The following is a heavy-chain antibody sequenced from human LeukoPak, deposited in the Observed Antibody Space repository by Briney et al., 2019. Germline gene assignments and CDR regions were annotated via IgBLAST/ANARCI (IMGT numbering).Heavy chain of an antibody. J-gene: IGHJ5*02. Sequence: ASETLSLTCAVYGGSFSGYQWSWIRQPPGKGLEWIGEINHSGSTNYNPSLKSRVNISVDTSKNQFSLKLSSVTAADTAVYYCARTSIYYDSSGYRSWGQGTLVTVSS. CDR2: INHSGST. CDR3: ARTSIYYDSSGYRS. CDR1: GGSFSGYQ. V-gene: IGHV4-34*01. D-gene: IGHD3-22*01.